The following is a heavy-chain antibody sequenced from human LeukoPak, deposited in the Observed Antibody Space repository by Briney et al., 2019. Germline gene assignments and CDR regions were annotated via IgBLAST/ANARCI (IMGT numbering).Heavy chain of an antibody. CDR1: GFTVSSNY. V-gene: IGHV3-53*01. Sequence: GGPLRLSCAASGFTVSSNYMSWVRQAPGKGLEWVSILYSGGSTYYSDSVKGRFTISRDNSKNTLYLQMNSLRAEDTAVYYCARTGYYYDSSGYYPFDYWGQGTLVTVSS. J-gene: IGHJ4*02. D-gene: IGHD3-22*01. CDR3: ARTGYYYDSSGYYPFDY. CDR2: LYSGGST.